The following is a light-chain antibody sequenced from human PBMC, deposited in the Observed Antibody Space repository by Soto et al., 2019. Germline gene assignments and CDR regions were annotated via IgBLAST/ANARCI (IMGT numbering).Light chain of an antibody. CDR3: QQRSNWPRT. CDR2: DAA. Sequence: EIVFTQSPATLSLSPGERATLSCRASQSVGSYLAWYQQKPGQAPRLLIYDAANRYTGIPARFSGSGSGTALTLTLRSLQPEDCAVYYCQQRSNWPRTFGQGTKVETK. J-gene: IGKJ1*01. CDR1: QSVGSY. V-gene: IGKV3-11*01.